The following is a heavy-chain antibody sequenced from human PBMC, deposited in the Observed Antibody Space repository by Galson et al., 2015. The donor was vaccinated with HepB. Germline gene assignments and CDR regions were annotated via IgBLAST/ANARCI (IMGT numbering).Heavy chain of an antibody. J-gene: IGHJ6*03. Sequence: SVKVSCKASGGILTTHAISWVRQAPGQGLEWMGGIIPIFGAARYAEKFQGRVTITAGESTSTAYMDLASLRSEDTAMYYCATLGSCNNTDCREGWSYYYYMDVWGKGTTVTVSS. CDR2: IIPIFGAA. D-gene: IGHD2-2*01. CDR3: ATLGSCNNTDCREGWSYYYYMDV. V-gene: IGHV1-69*13. CDR1: GGILTTHA.